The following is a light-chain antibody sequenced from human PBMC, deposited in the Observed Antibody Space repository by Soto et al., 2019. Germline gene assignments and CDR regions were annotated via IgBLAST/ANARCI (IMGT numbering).Light chain of an antibody. Sequence: DVQMTQSPSSLSVFVGDRVNITCRASQDIGTYLHWFQEKPGRAPKLLISNSATLQSAVPSRFHGNGSGADFTLTITSLQPEDFATYFCLQTFGSPLTFGGGTRVQIK. CDR3: LQTFGSPLT. J-gene: IGKJ4*01. V-gene: IGKV1-39*01. CDR2: NSA. CDR1: QDIGTY.